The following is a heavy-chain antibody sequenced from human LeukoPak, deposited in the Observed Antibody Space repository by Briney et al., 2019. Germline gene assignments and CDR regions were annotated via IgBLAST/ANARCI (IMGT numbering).Heavy chain of an antibody. J-gene: IGHJ4*02. Sequence: PSETLSLTCTVSGGSISSSSYYWGWIRQPPGKGLEWLGSIYDSGSTYYNPCRKSRVTISVDTSKNQFSVKLSSVPAADTAVYYCARHWVVVAATALDYWGQGALVTVSS. CDR2: IYDSGST. D-gene: IGHD2-15*01. CDR1: GGSISSSSYY. V-gene: IGHV4-39*01. CDR3: ARHWVVVAATALDY.